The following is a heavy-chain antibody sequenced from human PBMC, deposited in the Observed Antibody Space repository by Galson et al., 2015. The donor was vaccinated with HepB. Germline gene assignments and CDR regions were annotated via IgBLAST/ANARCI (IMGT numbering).Heavy chain of an antibody. CDR1: GGTFSSYA. V-gene: IGHV1-69*13. J-gene: IGHJ5*02. CDR3: ARDGYIPMDYYDSSGYYGGFDP. CDR2: IIPIFGTA. D-gene: IGHD3-22*01. Sequence: SVKVSCKASGGTFSSYAISWVRQAPGQGLEWMGGIIPIFGTANYAQKFQGRVTITADESTSTAYMELSSLRSEDTAVYYCARDGYIPMDYYDSSGYYGGFDPWGQGTLVTVSS.